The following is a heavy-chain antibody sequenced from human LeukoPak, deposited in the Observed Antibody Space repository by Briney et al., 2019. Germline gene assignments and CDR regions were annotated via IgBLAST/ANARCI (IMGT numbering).Heavy chain of an antibody. CDR2: ISYDGSNK. J-gene: IGHJ4*02. Sequence: GRSLRLSCAASGFTFSSYAMHWVRQAPGKGLEWVAVISYDGSNKYYADSVKGRFPISRDNPKNTLYLQMNSLRAEDTAVYYCARDRRSGSYLGTLDYWGQGTLVIVSS. V-gene: IGHV3-30-3*01. CDR1: GFTFSSYA. D-gene: IGHD1-26*01. CDR3: ARDRRSGSYLGTLDY.